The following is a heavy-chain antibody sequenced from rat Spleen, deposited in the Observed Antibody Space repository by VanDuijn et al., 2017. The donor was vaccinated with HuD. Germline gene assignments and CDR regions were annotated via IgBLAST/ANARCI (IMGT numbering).Heavy chain of an antibody. Sequence: EVQLVESGGGLVQPGRSLKLSCVASGFTLNNYWMTWIRQAPGKGLEWVASMSHDGGGTYYGDSVKGRFTISRDNAKSSLYLQMDSLRSEDTATYYCARMDGYGFAYWGQGTLVTVSS. CDR1: GFTLNNYW. D-gene: IGHD1-12*03. CDR2: MSHDGGGT. V-gene: IGHV5-31*01. CDR3: ARMDGYGFAY. J-gene: IGHJ3*01.